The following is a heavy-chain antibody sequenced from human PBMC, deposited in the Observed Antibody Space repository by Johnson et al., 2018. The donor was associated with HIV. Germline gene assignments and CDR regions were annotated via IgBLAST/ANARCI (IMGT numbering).Heavy chain of an antibody. CDR3: ARDPRGQHPRGAFDI. J-gene: IGHJ3*02. CDR2: ISGTGSTT. V-gene: IGHV3-11*04. CDR1: GFTFSDYY. Sequence: QVQLVESGGGLVKPGGSLRLSCTASGFTFSDYYMAWIRQAPGKGLDWLSYISGTGSTTYYPDSVKGRFTISRDNAKNSLYLQINGRRAEDTAVYYCARDPRGQHPRGAFDIWVQGTMVTVSS. D-gene: IGHD6-13*01.